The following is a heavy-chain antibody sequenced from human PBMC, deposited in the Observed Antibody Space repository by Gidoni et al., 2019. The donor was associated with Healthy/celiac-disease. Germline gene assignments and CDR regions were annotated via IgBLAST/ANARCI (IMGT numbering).Heavy chain of an antibody. J-gene: IGHJ2*01. Sequence: QVQLQESGPGLVKPSETLSHTCTVSGGSISSYYWSWIRQPPGKGLEWIGYIYYSGSTNYNPSLKSRVTISVDTSKNQFSLKLSSVTAADTAVCYCARLDIVVVPAHNWYFDLWGRGTLVTVSS. CDR1: GGSISSYY. CDR3: ARLDIVVVPAHNWYFDL. CDR2: IYYSGST. D-gene: IGHD2-2*03. V-gene: IGHV4-59*01.